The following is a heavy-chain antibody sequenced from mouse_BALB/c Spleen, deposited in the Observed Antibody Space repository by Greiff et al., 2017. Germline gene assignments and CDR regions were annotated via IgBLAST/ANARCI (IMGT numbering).Heavy chain of an antibody. CDR3: ARGGGYGNYPYWYFDV. D-gene: IGHD2-1*01. J-gene: IGHJ1*01. V-gene: IGHV1-9*01. CDR2: ILPGSGST. Sequence: VQLQQSGAELMKPGASVKISCKATGYTFSSYWIEWVKQRPGHGLEWIGEILPGSGSTNYNEKFKGKATFTADTSSNTAYMQLGSLTSEDSAVYYWARGGGYGNYPYWYFDVWGAGTTVTVSS. CDR1: GYTFSSYW.